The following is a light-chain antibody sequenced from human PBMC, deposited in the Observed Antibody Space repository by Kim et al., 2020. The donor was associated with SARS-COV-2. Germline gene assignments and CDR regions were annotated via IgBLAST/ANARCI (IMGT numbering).Light chain of an antibody. J-gene: IGKJ1*01. Sequence: ETVMTQSPATLSVSPGERATLSCRANESVSSSLAWYQHKLGQSPRLLIYGATTRATGVPARFSGSGSGTEFTLTISSLHPEDFAIFYCQQYHKWPRTFGQGTKLEI. CDR3: QQYHKWPRT. CDR1: ESVSSS. CDR2: GAT. V-gene: IGKV3-15*01.